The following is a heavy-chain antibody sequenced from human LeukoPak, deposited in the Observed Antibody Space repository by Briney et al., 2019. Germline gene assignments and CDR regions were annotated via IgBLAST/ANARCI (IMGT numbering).Heavy chain of an antibody. CDR1: GGSISSYY. D-gene: IGHD5-12*01. Sequence: PSETLSLTCTVSGGSISSYYWSWIRQPPGKGLEWIGYIYYSGSTNYNPSLKSRVTISVDTSKNQFSLKLSSLTASDTAVYYCARVGPYIEVDPWGQGTLVTVSS. CDR2: IYYSGST. J-gene: IGHJ5*02. V-gene: IGHV4-59*08. CDR3: ARVGPYIEVDP.